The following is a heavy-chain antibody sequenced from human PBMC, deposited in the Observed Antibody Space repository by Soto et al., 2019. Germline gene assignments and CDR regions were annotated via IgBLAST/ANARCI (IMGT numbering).Heavy chain of an antibody. CDR1: GDSISSSHW. J-gene: IGHJ4*02. CDR2: ICHSGTT. V-gene: IGHV4-4*02. D-gene: IGHD1-1*01. Sequence: QVQLQESGPGPVEPSGTLSLTCAVSGDSISSSHWWSWVRQSPGKGLEWIGEICHSGTTKYNPSFESRVTMSVDKSNNQLSLKLRSVTAADTAVYYCARQLERGDLPEGFEYWGQGTLATVSS. CDR3: ARQLERGDLPEGFEY.